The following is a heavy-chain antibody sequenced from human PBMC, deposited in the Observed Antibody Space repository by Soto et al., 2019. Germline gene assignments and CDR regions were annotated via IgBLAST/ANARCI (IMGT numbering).Heavy chain of an antibody. D-gene: IGHD6-6*01. CDR2: ISSSGSTI. Sequence: GGSLRLSCAASGFTFSDYYMSWIRQAPGKGLEWVSYISSSGSTIYYADSVKGRFTISRDNAKNSLYLQMNSLRAEDTAVYYCARAYSSSLSSRSGAYYYYGMDVWGQGTTVTVSS. CDR1: GFTFSDYY. V-gene: IGHV3-11*01. J-gene: IGHJ6*02. CDR3: ARAYSSSLSSRSGAYYYYGMDV.